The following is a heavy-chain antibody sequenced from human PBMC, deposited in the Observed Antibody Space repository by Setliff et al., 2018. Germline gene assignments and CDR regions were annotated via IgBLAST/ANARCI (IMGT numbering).Heavy chain of an antibody. CDR3: AHKYGDYVRYFQH. J-gene: IGHJ1*01. CDR1: GFSLSTSLVG. CDR2: IYWNDEK. V-gene: IGHV2-5*01. D-gene: IGHD4-17*01. Sequence: SGPTLVNPTQTLTLTCTFSGFSLSTSLVGVGWIRQPPGKALEWLALIYWNDEKRYSPSLKSRLTITKDTSKNQVVLTMTSMDPVDTATYYCAHKYGDYVRYFQHWGQGTLVTVSS.